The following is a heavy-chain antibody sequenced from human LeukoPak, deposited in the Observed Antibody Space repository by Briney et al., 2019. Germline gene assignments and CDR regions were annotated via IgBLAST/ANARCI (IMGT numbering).Heavy chain of an antibody. Sequence: ASVKVSCKVSGYTLTKLSMHWVRQAPGKGLEWMGTFDPEDGERLYARKFQGRLTMTEDTSTDTAYMELSSLRSEDPAVYYCAXXXSYDSSAYYRLDYWGQGTLVTVSS. D-gene: IGHD3-22*01. V-gene: IGHV1-24*01. CDR1: GYTLTKLS. CDR2: FDPEDGER. J-gene: IGHJ4*02. CDR3: AXXXSYDSSAYYRLDY.